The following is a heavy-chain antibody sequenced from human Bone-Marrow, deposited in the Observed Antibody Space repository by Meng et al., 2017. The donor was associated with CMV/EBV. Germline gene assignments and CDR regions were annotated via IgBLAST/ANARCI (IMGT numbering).Heavy chain of an antibody. CDR3: AREVPTTDYFDF. V-gene: IGHV4-39*07. D-gene: IGHD4/OR15-4a*01. CDR1: GGSISSYY. Sequence: SETLSLTCTVSGGSISSYYWGWIRQPPGKGLEWIATVYCRGSSFYNPSLKSRVTMSVDTSKSQFYLRLSSVTAADTALYYCAREVPTTDYFDFWGPGRLVTVSS. J-gene: IGHJ4*02. CDR2: VYCRGSS.